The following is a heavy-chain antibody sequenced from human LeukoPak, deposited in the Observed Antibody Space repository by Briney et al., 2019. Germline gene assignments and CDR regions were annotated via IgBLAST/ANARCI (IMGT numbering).Heavy chain of an antibody. D-gene: IGHD2-15*01. CDR2: IYYSGST. CDR1: GGSISSSSYY. V-gene: IGHV4-39*07. J-gene: IGHJ4*02. Sequence: PSETLSLTCTVSGGSISSSSYYWGWIRQPPKKGLEWIGSIYYSGSTYYNLSLQSRVTISVDMSKNQFSLKLSSVTAADTAVYYCAGDWCSGGSCYDYWGQGTLVTVSS. CDR3: AGDWCSGGSCYDY.